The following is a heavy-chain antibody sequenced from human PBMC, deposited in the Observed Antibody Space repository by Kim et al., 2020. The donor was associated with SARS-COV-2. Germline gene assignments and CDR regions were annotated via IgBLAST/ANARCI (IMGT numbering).Heavy chain of an antibody. Sequence: GGSLRLSCAGSGFVFSNYGMQWVRQAPGKGLEWMAVVSLDGGAQYYADSVRGRFTISRDNSKNTLYLEMNGLRVDDTSIYYCVKEATPSVAHHLDYWGQGALVTVSS. CDR2: VSLDGGAQ. J-gene: IGHJ4*02. CDR3: VKEATPSVAHHLDY. D-gene: IGHD5-12*01. CDR1: GFVFSNYG. V-gene: IGHV3-30*18.